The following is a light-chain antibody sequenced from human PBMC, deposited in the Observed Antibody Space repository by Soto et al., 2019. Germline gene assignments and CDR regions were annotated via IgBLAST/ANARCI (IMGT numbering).Light chain of an antibody. Sequence: QSVLTQPASVSGSPGQSITISCTGTSSDVGDNNYVSWYQQHPGKAPKLMIYDVTHRPSGISNRFSGSKSGNTASLTISGLQAEDEADYYCSSYTSSSTLYVFGTETKLTVL. CDR1: SSDVGDNNY. J-gene: IGLJ1*01. V-gene: IGLV2-14*01. CDR3: SSYTSSSTLYV. CDR2: DVT.